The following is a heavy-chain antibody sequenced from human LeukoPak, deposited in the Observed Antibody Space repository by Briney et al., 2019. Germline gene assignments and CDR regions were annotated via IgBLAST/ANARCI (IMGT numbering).Heavy chain of an antibody. Sequence: ASVKVSCKATGYTFTSYYMHWVRQAPGQGLEWMGIINPSGGSTSYAQKFQGRVTMTRDTSTSTVYMELSSLRSEDTAVYYCARAGRWLHGPYYFDYWGQGTLVTVSP. J-gene: IGHJ4*02. CDR2: INPSGGST. V-gene: IGHV1-46*01. CDR1: GYTFTSYY. CDR3: ARAGRWLHGPYYFDY. D-gene: IGHD5-24*01.